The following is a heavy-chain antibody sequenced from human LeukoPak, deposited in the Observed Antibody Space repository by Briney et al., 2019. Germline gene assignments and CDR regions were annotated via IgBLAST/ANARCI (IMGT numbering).Heavy chain of an antibody. V-gene: IGHV3-7*01. D-gene: IGHD5-12*01. CDR3: ARDYSGYDGYYYYYMDV. CDR2: IKQDGSEK. J-gene: IGHJ6*03. CDR1: GFSFSRYW. Sequence: PGGSLRLSCAASGFSFSRYWMSWVRQAPGKGLEWVANIKQDGSEKYYVDSVKGRFTISRDNAKNSLYLQMNSLRAEDTAVYYCARDYSGYDGYYYYYMDVWGKGTTVTVSS.